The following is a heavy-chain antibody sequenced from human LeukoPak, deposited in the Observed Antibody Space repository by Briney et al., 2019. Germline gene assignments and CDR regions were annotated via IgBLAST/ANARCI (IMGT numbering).Heavy chain of an antibody. CDR1: GFTVSSKY. J-gene: IGHJ5*02. CDR2: IYSGGST. D-gene: IGHD6-13*01. V-gene: IGHV3-66*01. CDR3: AGGPKQQLVWGRASKGFDP. Sequence: GGSLRLSCAASGFTVSSKYMSWVRQAPGEGLEWVSVIYSGGSTHYAESVKGRFTISRDNSKNTLYLQMNSLRVEDTAVYYCAGGPKQQLVWGRASKGFDPWGQGTLVIVSS.